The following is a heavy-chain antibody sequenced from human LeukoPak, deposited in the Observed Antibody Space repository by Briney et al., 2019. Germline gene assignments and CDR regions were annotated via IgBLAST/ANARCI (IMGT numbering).Heavy chain of an antibody. Sequence: GGSLRLSCVASGFTFSSYAMSWVRQAPGKGLEWVSAISGSGVTTHYAGSVKGRFSISRNNSKNILYLQMNSLRAEDTALYYCAKKVVVGATSPYSDFQDWGQGTLVTVSS. J-gene: IGHJ1*01. CDR2: ISGSGVTT. CDR1: GFTFSSYA. CDR3: AKKVVVGATSPYSDFQD. D-gene: IGHD1-26*01. V-gene: IGHV3-23*01.